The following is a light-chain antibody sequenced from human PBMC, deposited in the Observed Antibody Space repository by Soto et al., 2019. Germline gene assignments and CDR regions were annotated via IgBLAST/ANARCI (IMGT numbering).Light chain of an antibody. CDR3: SSYTSRSTIA. V-gene: IGLV2-14*01. J-gene: IGLJ1*01. Sequence: QSALTQPASVSGSPGQSITISCTGTSTDVGAYKYVSWFQQHPGKVPKLIIYDVTNRPSGVSDRFSGSKSGNTASLTISGLQAEDEADYYCSSYTSRSTIAFGTGTKVTVL. CDR1: STDVGAYKY. CDR2: DVT.